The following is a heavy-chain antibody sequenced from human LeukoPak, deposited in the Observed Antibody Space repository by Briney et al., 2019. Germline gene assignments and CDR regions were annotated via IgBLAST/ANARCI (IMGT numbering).Heavy chain of an antibody. CDR2: ISYDGSNK. V-gene: IGHV3-30-3*01. CDR3: TVWGIVVVVAAKVPGN. D-gene: IGHD2-15*01. Sequence: GGSLRLSFAASGFPFSSYAMHWVRPAPGKGLEWVAVISYDGSNKYYADSVKGRFTISRDNSKNTLYLQMNSLRAEDTAVYYCTVWGIVVVVAAKVPGNWGQGTLVTVSS. CDR1: GFPFSSYA. J-gene: IGHJ4*02.